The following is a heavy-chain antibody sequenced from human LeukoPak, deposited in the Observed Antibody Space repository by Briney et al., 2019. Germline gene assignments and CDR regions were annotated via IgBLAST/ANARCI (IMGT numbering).Heavy chain of an antibody. CDR2: IYYSGST. V-gene: IGHV4-61*08. CDR1: GGSISSGGYY. CDR3: AGGSSHLDY. D-gene: IGHD1-26*01. Sequence: SETLSLTCAVSGGSISSGGYYWSWIRQPPGKRLEWIGYIYYSGSTNYNPSLKSRVTISVDTSKNQFSLKLSSVTAADTAVYYCAGGSSHLDYWGQGTLVTVSS. J-gene: IGHJ4*02.